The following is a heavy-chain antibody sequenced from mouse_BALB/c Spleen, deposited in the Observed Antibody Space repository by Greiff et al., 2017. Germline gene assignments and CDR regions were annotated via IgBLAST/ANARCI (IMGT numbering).Heavy chain of an antibody. D-gene: IGHD4-1*01. CDR1: GYTFTSYW. CDR2: INPSNGRT. Sequence: VQLQQSGAELVKPGASVKLSCKASGYTFTSYWMHWVKQRPGQGLEWIGEINPSNGRTNYNEKFKSKATPTVDKSSSTAYMQLSSLTSEDSAVYYCARGGTGTRVFDYWGQGTTLTVSS. CDR3: ARGGTGTRVFDY. J-gene: IGHJ2*01. V-gene: IGHV1S81*02.